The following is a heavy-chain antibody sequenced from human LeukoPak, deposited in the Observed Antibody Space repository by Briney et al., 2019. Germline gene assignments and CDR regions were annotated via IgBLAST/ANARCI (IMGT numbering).Heavy chain of an antibody. Sequence: GESLKIPCKGSGYSSTSYWIGWVRQMPGKGLEWMGIIYPGDSDTRYSPSFQGQVTISADKSISTAYLQWSSLKASDTAMYYCARGSIYALGTFDYWGQGTLVTVSS. CDR1: GYSSTSYW. D-gene: IGHD2-2*01. CDR2: IYPGDSDT. J-gene: IGHJ4*02. V-gene: IGHV5-51*01. CDR3: ARGSIYALGTFDY.